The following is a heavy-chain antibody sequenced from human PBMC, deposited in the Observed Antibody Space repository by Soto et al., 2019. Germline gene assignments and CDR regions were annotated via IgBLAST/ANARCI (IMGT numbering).Heavy chain of an antibody. Sequence: GSLRLSCAASGFMFANYAMGWVRQAPGRGLEWVSAITGSGGGTYYADSVKGRVTVSRDNSKNTLYLQMHSLRVEDTAIFFWAKWDCHGINSPPVRGNHFFPDLDVLGPGAMVTVSS. V-gene: IGHV3-23*01. CDR2: ITGSGGGT. D-gene: IGHD2-21*01. J-gene: IGHJ6*02. CDR3: AKWDCHGINSPPVRGNHFFPDLDV. CDR1: GFMFANYA.